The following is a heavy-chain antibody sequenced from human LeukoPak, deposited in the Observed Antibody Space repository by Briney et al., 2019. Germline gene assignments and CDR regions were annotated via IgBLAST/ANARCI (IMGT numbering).Heavy chain of an antibody. J-gene: IGHJ4*02. Sequence: NPSETLSLTCTVSGGSISSGGYYWSWIRQPPGKGLEWIGYIYHSGSTYYNPSLKSRVTISVDRSKNQFSLKLSSVTAADTAVYSCAGEKVAHGGVDYWGQGTLVTVSS. CDR3: AGEKVAHGGVDY. CDR1: GGSISSGGYY. CDR2: IYHSGST. D-gene: IGHD3-16*01. V-gene: IGHV4-30-2*01.